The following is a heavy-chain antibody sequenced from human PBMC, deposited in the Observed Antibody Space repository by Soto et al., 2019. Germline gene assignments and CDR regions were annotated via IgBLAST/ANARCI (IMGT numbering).Heavy chain of an antibody. CDR3: ARDEYSSSLYYFDY. J-gene: IGHJ4*02. V-gene: IGHV4-34*01. Sequence: PSETLSLGCAVDGGSFGGYYWSWIRQPPGKGLEWIGEINHSGSTNYNPSLKSRGTTSVDTSKNQFSLKLSSVTAADTAVYYCARDEYSSSLYYFDYWGQGTLVT. CDR2: INHSGST. CDR1: GGSFGGYY. D-gene: IGHD6-6*01.